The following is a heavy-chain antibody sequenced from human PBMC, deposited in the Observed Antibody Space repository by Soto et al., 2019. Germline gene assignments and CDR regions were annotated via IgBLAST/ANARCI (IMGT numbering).Heavy chain of an antibody. D-gene: IGHD6-13*01. V-gene: IGHV1-3*01. CDR2: INAGNGNT. J-gene: IGHJ5*02. Sequence: ASVKVSCKASGYTFTSYAMHWVRQAPGQRLEWMGWINAGNGNTKYSQKFQGRVTITRDTSASTAYMEPSSLRSEDTAVYYCARDHSSSRWYHNWFDPWGQGTLVTVSS. CDR3: ARDHSSSRWYHNWFDP. CDR1: GYTFTSYA.